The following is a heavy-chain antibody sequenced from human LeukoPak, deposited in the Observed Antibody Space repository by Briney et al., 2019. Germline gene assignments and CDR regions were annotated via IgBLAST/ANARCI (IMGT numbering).Heavy chain of an antibody. J-gene: IGHJ4*02. Sequence: GGSLRLSCAASGFTFSSYSMNWVRQAPGKGLEWVSSISSSSSYIYYADSVKGRSTISRDNAKNSLYLQMNSLRAEDTAVYYCARVSGYSGSWSDYWGQGTLVTVSS. V-gene: IGHV3-21*01. CDR3: ARVSGYSGSWSDY. CDR2: ISSSSSYI. CDR1: GFTFSSYS. D-gene: IGHD6-13*01.